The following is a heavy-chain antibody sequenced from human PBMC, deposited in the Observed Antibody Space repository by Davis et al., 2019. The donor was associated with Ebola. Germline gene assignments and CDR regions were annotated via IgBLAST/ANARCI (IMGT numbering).Heavy chain of an antibody. V-gene: IGHV3-30*04. CDR1: GFTFSSYA. J-gene: IGHJ4*02. D-gene: IGHD1-1*01. Sequence: GESLKISCAASGFTFSSYAMHWVRQAPGKGLEWVAVISYDGSNKYYADSVKGRLTISRDNSKNTLYLQMNSLRAEDTAEYYCARATVLDYWGQGTLVTVSS. CDR3: ARATVLDY. CDR2: ISYDGSNK.